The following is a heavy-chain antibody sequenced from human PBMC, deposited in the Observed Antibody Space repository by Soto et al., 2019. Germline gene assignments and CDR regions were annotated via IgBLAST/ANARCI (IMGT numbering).Heavy chain of an antibody. V-gene: IGHV3-30*18. CDR3: AKGRGRYSNYVFAYYYYGMDV. CDR2: ISYDGSNR. J-gene: IGHJ6*02. Sequence: PGGSLRLSCAASGFTFSSYGMHWDRQAPGKGLEWVEVISYDGSNRYYADSVKGRFTISRDNSKNTLYLQMNRLRAEDTAVYYFAKGRGRYSNYVFAYYYYGMDVWGQGTTVTVSS. D-gene: IGHD4-4*01. CDR1: GFTFSSYG.